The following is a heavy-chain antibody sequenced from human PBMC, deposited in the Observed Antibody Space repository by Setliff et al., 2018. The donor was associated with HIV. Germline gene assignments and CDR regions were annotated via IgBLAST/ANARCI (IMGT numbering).Heavy chain of an antibody. D-gene: IGHD5-12*01. Sequence: SETLSLTCAVYGGSFSGYYWSWIRQPPGKGLEWIGEIIHSGSTNYNPSLKSRVTISVDTSKKQFTLRLTSVTAADTALYFCARDVATVTTPERADWGQGTLVTVSS. V-gene: IGHV4-34*12. CDR1: GGSFSGYY. CDR3: ARDVATVTTPERAD. CDR2: IIHSGST. J-gene: IGHJ4*02.